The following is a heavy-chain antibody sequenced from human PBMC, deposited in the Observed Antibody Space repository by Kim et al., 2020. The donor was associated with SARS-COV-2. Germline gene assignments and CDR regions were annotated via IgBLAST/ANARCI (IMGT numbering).Heavy chain of an antibody. CDR3: ARAYSSSWYVGFDP. J-gene: IGHJ5*02. D-gene: IGHD6-13*01. V-gene: IGHV4-61*02. CDR2: IYTSGST. CDR1: GGSISSGSYY. Sequence: SETLSLTCTVSGGSISSGSYYWSWIRQPAGKGLEWIGRIYTSGSTNYNPSLKSRVTISVDTSKNQFSLKLSSVTAADTAVYYCARAYSSSWYVGFDPWGQGTLVTVSS.